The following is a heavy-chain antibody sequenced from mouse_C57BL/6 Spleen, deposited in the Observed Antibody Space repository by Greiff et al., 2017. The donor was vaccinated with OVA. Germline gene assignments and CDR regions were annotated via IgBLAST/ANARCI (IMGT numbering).Heavy chain of an antibody. V-gene: IGHV1-64*01. D-gene: IGHD2-3*01. CDR3: ARDDGYYFDY. Sequence: QVQLQQSGAELVKPGASVKLSCKASGYTFTSYWMHWVKQRPGQGLEWIGMIHPNSGSTNYNEKFKSKATLTVDKSSSTAYMQLSSLTSEDSAVYYCARDDGYYFDYWGQGTTLTVSS. CDR2: IHPNSGST. J-gene: IGHJ2*01. CDR1: GYTFTSYW.